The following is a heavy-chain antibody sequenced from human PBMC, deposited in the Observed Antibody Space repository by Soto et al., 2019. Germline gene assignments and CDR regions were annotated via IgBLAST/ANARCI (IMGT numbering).Heavy chain of an antibody. CDR1: GGSFSGYY. V-gene: IGHV4-34*01. CDR3: ARGDFWSGYPSSWFDP. CDR2: INHSGST. J-gene: IGHJ5*02. Sequence: PSETLSLTCAVYGGSFSGYYWSWIRQPPGKGLEWIGEINHSGSTNYNPSLKSRVTISVDTSKNQFSLKLSSVTAADTAVYYCARGDFWSGYPSSWFDPWGQGTLVTSPQ. D-gene: IGHD3-3*01.